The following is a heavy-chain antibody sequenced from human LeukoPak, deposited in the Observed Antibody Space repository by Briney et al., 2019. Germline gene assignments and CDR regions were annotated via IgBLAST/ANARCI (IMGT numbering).Heavy chain of an antibody. CDR2: LNPNNGGT. Sequence: ASVKVSCKASGYTFTGQYMHWVRQAPGQELEWMGWLNPNNGGTKYSQNFQDRVTMTRDTSISTAYMELSGLRSDDTAVYYCARGSVLGFDYWGRGTQVTVSS. V-gene: IGHV1-2*02. CDR1: GYTFTGQY. D-gene: IGHD6-6*01. J-gene: IGHJ4*02. CDR3: ARGSVLGFDY.